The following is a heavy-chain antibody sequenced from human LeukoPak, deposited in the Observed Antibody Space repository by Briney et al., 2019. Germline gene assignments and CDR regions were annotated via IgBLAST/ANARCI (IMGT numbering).Heavy chain of an antibody. D-gene: IGHD1-26*01. CDR3: ADSYSETQLFYFDY. J-gene: IGHJ4*02. CDR2: ISASSETI. V-gene: IGHV3-48*01. Sequence: GGSLRLPCAASGFTFSRYSMNWVRQAPGKGLEFVSYISASSETIYYADSAKGRFTISRDNAKNSVYLQLDSLRAEDTAVYYCADSYSETQLFYFDYWGQGNLVTVSS. CDR1: GFTFSRYS.